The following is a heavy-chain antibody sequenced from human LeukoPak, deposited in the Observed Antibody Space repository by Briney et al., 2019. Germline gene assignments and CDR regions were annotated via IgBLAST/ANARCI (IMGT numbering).Heavy chain of an antibody. D-gene: IGHD3-22*01. Sequence: PSETLSLTCAVSGYSISSDNYWVLVRQPPGQGLEWTGGIYHSGTTYYNPSLKSRVTMSVDTSKNQFSLKLSSVTAADTAVYYCARAPRDSSSSNYMRRFDYWGQGTLVTVSS. CDR1: GYSISSDNY. CDR2: IYHSGTT. V-gene: IGHV4-38-2*01. J-gene: IGHJ4*02. CDR3: ARAPRDSSSSNYMRRFDY.